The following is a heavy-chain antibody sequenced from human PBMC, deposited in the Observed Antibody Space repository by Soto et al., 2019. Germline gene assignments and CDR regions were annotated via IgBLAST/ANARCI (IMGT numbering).Heavy chain of an antibody. CDR3: VKDRGGYNPYDWFDS. Sequence: SETLSLTCSVSGASITSFHWSWIRQAPGKGLEWIAYIYYTGFIKYNPSLQSRATISLDTSKNQLSLELNSVTAADTAVYYCVKDRGGYNPYDWFDSWGQGTLVTVSS. D-gene: IGHD3-10*01. CDR1: GASITSFH. V-gene: IGHV4-59*01. J-gene: IGHJ5*01. CDR2: IYYTGFI.